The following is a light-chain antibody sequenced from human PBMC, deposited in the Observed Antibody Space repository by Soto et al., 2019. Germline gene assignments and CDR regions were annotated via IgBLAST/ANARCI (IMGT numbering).Light chain of an antibody. CDR2: GAS. Sequence: EIVMTQSPGTLSLSAGERGTLSCRASQRVSSTNLAWYQQKPGQAPRLLIYGASSRATGIPDRFSGSGSGTDFTLTISRLEPEDFAVYYCQQYGSSPRTFGQGTKVDIK. CDR3: QQYGSSPRT. V-gene: IGKV3-20*01. J-gene: IGKJ1*01. CDR1: QRVSSTN.